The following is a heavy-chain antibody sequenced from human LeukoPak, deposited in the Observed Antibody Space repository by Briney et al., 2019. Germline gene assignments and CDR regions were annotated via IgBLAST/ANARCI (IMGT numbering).Heavy chain of an antibody. CDR1: GFTFSSSE. J-gene: IGHJ4*02. CDR2: ISTSGGTI. D-gene: IGHD5-12*01. V-gene: IGHV3-48*03. Sequence: GGPLRLFCAASGFTFSSSEMHWVRQAPGKGLEWLSYISTSGGTIYSADSVRGRFTISRDNAKNSLYLQLNTLRVEDTAVYYCARDQGNSGYDLAFDYWGQGTLVTVSS. CDR3: ARDQGNSGYDLAFDY.